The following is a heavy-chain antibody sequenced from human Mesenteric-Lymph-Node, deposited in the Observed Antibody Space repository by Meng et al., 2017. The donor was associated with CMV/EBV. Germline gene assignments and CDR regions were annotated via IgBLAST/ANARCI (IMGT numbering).Heavy chain of an antibody. CDR2: ISGSSDSI. D-gene: IGHD3-3*01. V-gene: IGHV3-48*03. J-gene: IGHJ4*02. CDR3: ARVAIFGHFDY. Sequence: GGSLRLSCAASGFTFRTSEMNWVRQAPGKGLECLSYISGSSDSIYYADSVRGRFIISRDNAKDSVFLQMNSLSAEDTAVYYCARVAIFGHFDYWGQGTLVTVSS. CDR1: GFTFRTSE.